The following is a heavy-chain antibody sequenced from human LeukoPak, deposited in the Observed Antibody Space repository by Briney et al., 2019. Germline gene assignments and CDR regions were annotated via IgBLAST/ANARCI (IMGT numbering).Heavy chain of an antibody. Sequence: SETLSLTCAVYGGSFSGYYWSWIRQPPGKGLEWIGEINHSGSTNYNPSLQSRVTISVDTSKSQFSLTLSSVTAAGTAVYYCARGGSYSRGYYYYYMDVWGKGTTVTVSS. CDR1: GGSFSGYY. CDR3: ARGGSYSRGYYYYYMDV. CDR2: INHSGST. J-gene: IGHJ6*03. V-gene: IGHV4-34*01. D-gene: IGHD6-13*01.